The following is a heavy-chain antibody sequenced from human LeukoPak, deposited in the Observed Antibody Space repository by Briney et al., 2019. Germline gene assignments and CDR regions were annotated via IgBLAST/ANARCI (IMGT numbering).Heavy chain of an antibody. CDR2: IWSDGTHK. CDR1: GFTFNTYG. Sequence: GGSLRLSCAASGFTFNTYGMHWVRQAPRKGLEWVAVIWSDGTHKYYSDSVKGRFTISRDNSKNTLYLEMNSLRVEDTAVYYCAKSNSESQTTVGNWGQGTLVTVSS. CDR3: AKSNSESQTTVGN. V-gene: IGHV3-33*06. J-gene: IGHJ4*02. D-gene: IGHD1-26*01.